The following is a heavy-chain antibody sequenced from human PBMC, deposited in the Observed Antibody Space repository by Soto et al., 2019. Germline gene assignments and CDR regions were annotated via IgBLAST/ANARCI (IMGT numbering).Heavy chain of an antibody. V-gene: IGHV1-69*12. J-gene: IGHJ3*02. CDR1: GGTFSNHA. CDR2: IIPIFTTT. D-gene: IGHD6-13*01. Sequence: QVHLVQSGAEVKKPGSSVKVSCKASGGTFSNHAINWVRQAPGQGLEWMGRIIPIFTTTNYAQKFQGRVNITADESTITAYMELSSLKHDGTAVYYCAREVAADGTFREDVFDIWGQGTLVTVSS. CDR3: AREVAADGTFREDVFDI.